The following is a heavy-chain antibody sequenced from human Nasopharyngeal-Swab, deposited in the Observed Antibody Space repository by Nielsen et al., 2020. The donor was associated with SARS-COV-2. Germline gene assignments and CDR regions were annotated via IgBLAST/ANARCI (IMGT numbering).Heavy chain of an antibody. D-gene: IGHD5-18*01. V-gene: IGHV4-30-2*01. J-gene: IGHJ6*02. CDR2: IYHSGST. Sequence: WIRQPPGKGLEWIGYIYHSGSTYYNPSLKSRVTISVDGSKNQFSLKLSSVTAADTAVYYCARGVDTAMVKDYYGMDVWGQGTTVTVSS. CDR3: ARGVDTAMVKDYYGMDV.